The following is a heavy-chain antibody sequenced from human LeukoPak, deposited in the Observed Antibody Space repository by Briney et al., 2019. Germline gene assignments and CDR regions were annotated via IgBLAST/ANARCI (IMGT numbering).Heavy chain of an antibody. CDR3: ARVLYGSSWAPFDY. CDR2: IYYSGST. V-gene: IGHV4-61*01. Sequence: PSETLSLTCTVSGGSVSSGSYYWSWIRQPPGKGLEWIGYIYYSGSTNYNPSLKSRVTISVDTSKNQFSLKLSSVTAADTAVYYCARVLYGSSWAPFDYWGQGTLVTVSS. D-gene: IGHD6-13*01. J-gene: IGHJ4*02. CDR1: GGSVSSGSYY.